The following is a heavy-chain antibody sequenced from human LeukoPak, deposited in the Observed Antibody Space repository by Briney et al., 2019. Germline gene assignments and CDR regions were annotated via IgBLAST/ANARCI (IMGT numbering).Heavy chain of an antibody. D-gene: IGHD2-15*01. CDR3: AVALDVVVVAPYFDY. V-gene: IGHV3-7*03. Sequence: PGGSLRLSCAASGFTFNRYWMNWVRQAPGKGLEWVANIKQDGSQKYYVDSVKGRFTISRDNAKNSLYLQMDSLRAEDTAVYYCAVALDVVVVAPYFDYWGQGTLVTVSS. CDR2: IKQDGSQK. CDR1: GFTFNRYW. J-gene: IGHJ4*02.